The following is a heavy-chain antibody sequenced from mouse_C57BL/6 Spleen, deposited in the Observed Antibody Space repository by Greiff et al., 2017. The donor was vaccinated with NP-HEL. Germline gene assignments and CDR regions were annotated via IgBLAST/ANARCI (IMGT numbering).Heavy chain of an antibody. J-gene: IGHJ4*01. CDR3: ARTYYSNYDYAMDY. Sequence: VHLVESGAELARPGASVKMSCKASGYTFTSYTMHWVKQRPGQGLEWIGYINPSSGYTKYNQKFKDKATLTADKSSSTAYMQLSSLTSEDSAVYYCARTYYSNYDYAMDYWGQGTSVTVSS. V-gene: IGHV1-4*01. D-gene: IGHD2-5*01. CDR2: INPSSGYT. CDR1: GYTFTSYT.